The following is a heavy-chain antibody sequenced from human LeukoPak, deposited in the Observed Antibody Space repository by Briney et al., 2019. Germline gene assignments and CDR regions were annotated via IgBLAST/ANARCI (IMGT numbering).Heavy chain of an antibody. Sequence: ASVKVSCKASGGTFSSYAISWVRQATGQGLEWMGWMNPNSGNTGYAQKFQGRVTMTRNTSISTAYMELSSLRSGDTAVYYCARGPLMVRGVIDYWGQGTLVTVSS. CDR3: ARGPLMVRGVIDY. V-gene: IGHV1-8*02. CDR2: MNPNSGNT. CDR1: GGTFSSYA. J-gene: IGHJ4*02. D-gene: IGHD3-10*01.